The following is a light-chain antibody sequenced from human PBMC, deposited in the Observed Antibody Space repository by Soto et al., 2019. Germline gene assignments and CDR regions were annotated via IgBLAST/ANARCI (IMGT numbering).Light chain of an antibody. CDR3: SSYAGINTLV. V-gene: IGLV2-8*01. J-gene: IGLJ2*01. CDR2: EVT. CDR1: SSDVGGHNY. Sequence: SVLTQPPSASGSPGQSVTISCTGTSSDVGGHNYVSWYQQRPGKAPKLIIYEVTQRPSGVSDRFSGSKSGNTATLTVSGLQAEDEADYHCSSYAGINTLVFGGGTKLTVL.